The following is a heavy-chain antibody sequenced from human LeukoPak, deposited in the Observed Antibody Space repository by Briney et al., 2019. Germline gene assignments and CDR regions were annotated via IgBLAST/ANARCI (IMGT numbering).Heavy chain of an antibody. CDR1: GYTFTSYY. Sequence: ASVKVSCKASGYTFTSYYMHWVRQAPGQGLEWMGIINPSGGGTSYAQKFQGRVTMTRDTSTSTVYMELSSLRSEDTAVYYCARNKVDSSGYSYYFDYWGQGTLVTVSS. V-gene: IGHV1-46*01. CDR2: INPSGGGT. J-gene: IGHJ4*02. D-gene: IGHD3-22*01. CDR3: ARNKVDSSGYSYYFDY.